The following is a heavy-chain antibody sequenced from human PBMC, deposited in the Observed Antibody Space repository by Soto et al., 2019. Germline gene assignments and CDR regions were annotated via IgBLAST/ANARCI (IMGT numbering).Heavy chain of an antibody. CDR3: ARMGNHAEEIDY. CDR2: IYSGGST. J-gene: IGHJ4*02. CDR1: GFTVSSNY. V-gene: IGHV3-66*01. Sequence: EVQLVESGGGLVQPGGSLRLSCAASGFTVSSNYMSWVRQAPGKGLEWVSVIYSGGSTYYADSVKGRFTISRDNSKNTLYLQLNSLRAEDTALYYYARMGNHAEEIDYWGQGTLVTLSS. D-gene: IGHD7-27*01.